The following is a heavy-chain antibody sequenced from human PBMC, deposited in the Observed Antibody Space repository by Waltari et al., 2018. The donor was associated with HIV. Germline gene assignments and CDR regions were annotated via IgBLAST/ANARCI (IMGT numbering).Heavy chain of an antibody. CDR2: IKTKGDGGAI. CDR1: GFTLNSVW. V-gene: IGHV3-15*01. CDR3: TSEEDYGSGSHFDY. D-gene: IGHD3-10*01. J-gene: IGHJ4*02. Sequence: EVQLVESGGDLLKPGGCLRLSCAASGFTLNSVWMSWVRQAPGKGLEWVGRIKTKGDGGAIDYAAAVKGRFTISRDDSKNTVYLQMNSLKIEDTAVYYCTSEEDYGSGSHFDYWGQGTLVTVSS.